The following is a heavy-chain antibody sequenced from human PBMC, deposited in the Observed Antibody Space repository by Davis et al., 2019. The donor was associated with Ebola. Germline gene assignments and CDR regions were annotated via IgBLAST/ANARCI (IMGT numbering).Heavy chain of an antibody. CDR2: ISSSSSTI. CDR3: ARDREILYVYGMDV. Sequence: GGSLRLSCAASGFTFSDYYMSWIRQAPGKGLEWVSYISSSSSTIYYADSVKGRFTISRDNAKNSLYLQMNSLRDEDTAVYYCARDREILYVYGMDVWGKGTTVTVSS. CDR1: GFTFSDYY. D-gene: IGHD2-8*01. V-gene: IGHV3-11*04. J-gene: IGHJ6*04.